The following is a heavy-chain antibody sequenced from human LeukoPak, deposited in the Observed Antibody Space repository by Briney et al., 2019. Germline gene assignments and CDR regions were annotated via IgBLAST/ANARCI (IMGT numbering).Heavy chain of an antibody. V-gene: IGHV3-66*01. Sequence: PGGSLRLSCAASEFSVGSNYMTWVRQAPGKGLEWVSLIYSGGSTYYADSVKGRFTISRDNSKNTLYLQMNSLRAEDTAVYYCAKMSGGNLLDLFDYWGQGTLVTVSS. J-gene: IGHJ4*02. CDR2: IYSGGST. CDR3: AKMSGGNLLDLFDY. CDR1: EFSVGSNY. D-gene: IGHD4-23*01.